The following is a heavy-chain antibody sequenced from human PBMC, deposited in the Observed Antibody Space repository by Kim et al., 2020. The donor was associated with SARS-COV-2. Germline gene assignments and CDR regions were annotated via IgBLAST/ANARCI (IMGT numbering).Heavy chain of an antibody. J-gene: IGHJ4*02. D-gene: IGHD5-18*01. V-gene: IGHV3-64D*09. Sequence: DSVKGRFTISRDNSKNTLYLQMSSLRAEDTAVYYCVKHKGLGGYSYDFDYWGQGTLVTVSS. CDR3: VKHKGLGGYSYDFDY.